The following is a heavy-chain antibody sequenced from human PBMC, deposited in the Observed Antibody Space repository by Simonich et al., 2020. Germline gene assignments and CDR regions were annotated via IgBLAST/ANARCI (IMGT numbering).Heavy chain of an antibody. Sequence: QVQLQQWGAGLLKPSETLSLTCAVYGGSFSGYYWSWIRQPPGKGLEWIGEINHNGSTNYNPSLTGLVNISVDTSKNQFSLKLSSVTAADTAVYYCARHLQLGPFDYWGQGTLVTVSS. CDR1: GGSFSGYY. V-gene: IGHV4-34*01. CDR3: ARHLQLGPFDY. CDR2: INHNGST. D-gene: IGHD1-1*01. J-gene: IGHJ4*02.